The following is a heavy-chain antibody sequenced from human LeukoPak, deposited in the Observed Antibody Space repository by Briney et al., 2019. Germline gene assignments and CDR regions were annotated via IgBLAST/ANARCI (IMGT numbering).Heavy chain of an antibody. CDR1: GITFSSYW. V-gene: IGHV3-74*01. D-gene: IGHD2-21*02. J-gene: IGHJ4*02. Sequence: GGSLRLSCAVSGITFSSYWMHWVRQDPGRGLLWVSRINTQGTYTNYADSVKGRFTISRDNAKNTLYLQMSSLRADDTAVYYCVIDLGDHNDFWGQGTLVSVSS. CDR3: VIDLGDHNDF. CDR2: INTQGTYT.